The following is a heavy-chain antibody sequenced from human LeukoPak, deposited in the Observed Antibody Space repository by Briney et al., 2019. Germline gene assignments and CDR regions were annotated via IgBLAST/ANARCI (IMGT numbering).Heavy chain of an antibody. CDR3: ARDVTVTTRRDLDY. D-gene: IGHD4-17*01. CDR2: ISGSGGTT. J-gene: IGHJ4*02. Sequence: GGSLRLSCAASGFTFSKYGMSWVRQAPGKGLEWVSVISGSGGTTYYADSVKGRFTISRDNAKNTLYLQMNSLRAEDTAVYYCARDVTVTTRRDLDYWGQGTLVTVSS. V-gene: IGHV3-23*01. CDR1: GFTFSKYG.